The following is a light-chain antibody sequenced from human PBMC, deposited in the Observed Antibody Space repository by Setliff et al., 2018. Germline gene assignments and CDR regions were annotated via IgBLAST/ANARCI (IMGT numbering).Light chain of an antibody. CDR3: CSYAGSSTFV. Sequence: QSALAQPPSASGSPGQSLTISCTGTSNDVGAYNYVSWYQQHPGKAPKLILYDFTTRPSGVSDRFSGSKSANTASLTISGLQAEDEADYYCCSYAGSSTFVFGGGTKVTVL. J-gene: IGLJ1*01. CDR1: SNDVGAYNY. V-gene: IGLV2-23*02. CDR2: DFT.